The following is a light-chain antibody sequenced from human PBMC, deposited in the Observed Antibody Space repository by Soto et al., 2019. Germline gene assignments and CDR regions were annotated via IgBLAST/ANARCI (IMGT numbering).Light chain of an antibody. Sequence: QSVLTQPPSVSAAPGQTVNISCSGSSSNVGSNYVSWYQQLPGTAPKLLIYDNNKRPSGIPDRFSGSKSGTSATLDITGLQTGDEADYYCATWDRSLSVYVLFGGGTQLTVL. CDR2: DNN. CDR3: ATWDRSLSVYVL. V-gene: IGLV1-51*01. J-gene: IGLJ2*01. CDR1: SSNVGSNY.